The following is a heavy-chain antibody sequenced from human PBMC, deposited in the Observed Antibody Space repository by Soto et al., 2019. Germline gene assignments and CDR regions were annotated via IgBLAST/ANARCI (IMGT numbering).Heavy chain of an antibody. D-gene: IGHD2-15*01. Sequence: GGSLRLSCAASGFTFSSYAMNWVRQAPGKGLEWVSVISGSGDSTYYADSVKGRFTISRDNSKNTLYLQMNSLRAEDTAVYYCASLYCSGGSCYHYYYGMDVWGQGTTVTVSS. V-gene: IGHV3-23*01. CDR3: ASLYCSGGSCYHYYYGMDV. J-gene: IGHJ6*02. CDR2: ISGSGDST. CDR1: GFTFSSYA.